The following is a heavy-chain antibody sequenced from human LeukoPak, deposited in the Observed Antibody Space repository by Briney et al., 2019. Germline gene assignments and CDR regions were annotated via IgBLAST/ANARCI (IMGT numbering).Heavy chain of an antibody. J-gene: IGHJ3*02. CDR2: INPNSGGT. Sequence: GASVKVSCKASGYTFTGYYMHWVRQAPGQGLEWMGWINPNSGGTNYAQKFQGRVTMTRDTSISTAYMELSRLRSDDTAVYYCARVYSGSSPDAFDIWGQGTMVTVSS. CDR3: ARVYSGSSPDAFDI. CDR1: GYTFTGYY. V-gene: IGHV1-2*02. D-gene: IGHD1-26*01.